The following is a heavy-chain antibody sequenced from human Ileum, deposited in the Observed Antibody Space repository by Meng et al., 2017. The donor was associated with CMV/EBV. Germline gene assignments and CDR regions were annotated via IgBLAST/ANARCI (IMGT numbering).Heavy chain of an antibody. V-gene: IGHV4-4*07. Sequence: QLQLQETGPRLVTPSETLSLTCTVSGDSMRRYYWSWIRQSPGKGLEWIAHIYTSGTTNYNPSLKSRVTMSVDTSRNQFSLKLTSVTAADTAVYYCARNYGSGNWNFFHYWGQGTLVTVSS. D-gene: IGHD3-10*01. J-gene: IGHJ4*02. CDR2: IYTSGTT. CDR1: GDSMRRYY. CDR3: ARNYGSGNWNFFHY.